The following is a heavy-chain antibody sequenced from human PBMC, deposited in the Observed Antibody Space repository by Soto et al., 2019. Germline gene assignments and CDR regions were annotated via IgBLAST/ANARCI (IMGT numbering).Heavy chain of an antibody. CDR3: ASMIGDPVLSFDS. CDR2: IFYSGST. Sequence: QVQLQESGPGLVKPSETLSLTCTVSGGSISSYYWSWIRQPPGKGLEWIGFIFYSGSTSYNPSLKXRFXISIDTSEYQFSLKLNSVTAAATAVYYCASMIGDPVLSFDSWGQGTLVAVSS. V-gene: IGHV4-59*01. D-gene: IGHD3-10*02. CDR1: GGSISSYY. J-gene: IGHJ5*01.